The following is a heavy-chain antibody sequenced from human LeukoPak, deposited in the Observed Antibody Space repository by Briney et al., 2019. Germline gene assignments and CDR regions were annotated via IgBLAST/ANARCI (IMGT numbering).Heavy chain of an antibody. CDR2: ISSSSSTI. D-gene: IGHD2-15*01. V-gene: IGHV3-48*01. J-gene: IGHJ4*02. CDR1: GFTFSSYS. CDR3: ARIVVVVAATTYYYFDY. Sequence: GGSLRLSCAASGFTFSSYSMNWVRQAPGKGLEWVSYISSSSSTIYYADSVKGRFTISRDNAKNSLYLQMNSLRAEDTAVYYCARIVVVVAATTYYYFDYWGQGTLVTVSS.